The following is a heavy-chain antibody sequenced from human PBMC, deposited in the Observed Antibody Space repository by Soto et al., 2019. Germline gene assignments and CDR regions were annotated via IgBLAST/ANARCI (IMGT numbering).Heavy chain of an antibody. CDR2: INPNSGGT. V-gene: IGHV1-2*02. CDR1: GYTFTGYY. CDR3: ARDTSLELWFDP. D-gene: IGHD1-7*01. Sequence: ASVKVSCKASGYTFTGYYMHWVRQAPGQGLEWMGWINPNSGGTNYAQKFQGRVTMTRDTSISAAYMELSRLRSDDTAVYYCARDTSLELWFDPWGQGTLVAVSS. J-gene: IGHJ5*02.